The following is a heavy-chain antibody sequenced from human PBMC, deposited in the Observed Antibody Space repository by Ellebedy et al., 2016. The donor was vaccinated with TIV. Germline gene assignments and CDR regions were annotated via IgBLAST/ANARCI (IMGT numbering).Heavy chain of an antibody. J-gene: IGHJ4*02. CDR1: GFTVSSNY. CDR3: ARRKEYSGSYYFDY. Sequence: GESLKISXAASGFTVSSNYMSWVRQAPGKGLEWVSVIYSGGSTYYADSVKGRFTISRDNSKNTLYLQINSLRAEDTAVYYCARRKEYSGSYYFDYWGQGTLVTVSS. CDR2: IYSGGST. V-gene: IGHV3-53*01. D-gene: IGHD1-26*01.